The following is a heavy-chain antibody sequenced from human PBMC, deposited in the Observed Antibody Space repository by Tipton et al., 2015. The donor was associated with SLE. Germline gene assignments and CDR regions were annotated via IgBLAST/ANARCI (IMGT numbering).Heavy chain of an antibody. V-gene: IGHV4-38-2*01. CDR3: ARRYGDYDGFDY. CDR2: IYHDGRT. Sequence: TLSLTCAVSGFSISSGYYWGWIRQSPGKGLEWIGSIYHDGRTYYNPSLKSRVTISIDTSKNQFSLKLSSVTAADTAVYYCARRYGDYDGFDYWGQGTLVTVSS. D-gene: IGHD4-17*01. J-gene: IGHJ4*02. CDR1: GFSISSGYY.